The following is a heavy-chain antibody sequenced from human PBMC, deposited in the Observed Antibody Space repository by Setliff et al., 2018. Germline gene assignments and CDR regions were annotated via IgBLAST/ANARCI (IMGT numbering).Heavy chain of an antibody. CDR3: ARARDGIDFDYFDY. J-gene: IGHJ4*02. V-gene: IGHV4-31*03. CDR1: GDSIRRGDY. Sequence: TLSLTCTVSGDSIRRGDYWSWIRQHPGKGLEWIGYIHHSGETFYNPSLRSRVIISVDTSQNQFSLKVTSLIAADTAVYYCARARDGIDFDYFDYWGQGTLVTVSS. CDR2: IHHSGET.